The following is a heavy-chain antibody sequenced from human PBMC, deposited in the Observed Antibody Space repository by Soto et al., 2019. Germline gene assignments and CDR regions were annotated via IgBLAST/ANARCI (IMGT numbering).Heavy chain of an antibody. J-gene: IGHJ6*03. Sequence: SETLSLTCTVSGVSIGSSDYFWGWIRQPPGKGLKWIGYISTSGSTYYNPSLKSRVTISVDTSKNQFSLKLSSVTAADTAVYYCARDVGFCSGGSCYSILGYMDVWGKGTTVTVSS. V-gene: IGHV4-30-4*08. CDR2: ISTSGST. CDR1: GVSIGSSDYF. D-gene: IGHD2-15*01. CDR3: ARDVGFCSGGSCYSILGYMDV.